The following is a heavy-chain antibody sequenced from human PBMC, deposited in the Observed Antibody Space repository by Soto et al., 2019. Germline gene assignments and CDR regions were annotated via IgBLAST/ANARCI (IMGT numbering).Heavy chain of an antibody. CDR1: GFTLSGSA. D-gene: IGHD5-18*01. V-gene: IGHV3-73*01. CDR2: IRSKANSYAT. Sequence: EVQLVESGGGLVQPGGSLNLSCAAFGFTLSGSAMHWVRQASGKGLEWVGRIRSKANSYATVYAAPVKGRFTISRDDSKNTAHLQLNSLKTEDSAVYYCTSSWLRYMDVWGKGTTVTVSS. J-gene: IGHJ6*04. CDR3: TSSWLRYMDV.